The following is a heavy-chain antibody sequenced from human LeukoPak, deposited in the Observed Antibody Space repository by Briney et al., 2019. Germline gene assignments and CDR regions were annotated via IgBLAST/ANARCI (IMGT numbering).Heavy chain of an antibody. CDR3: ARDRPPMTRGGHYYYYGMDV. D-gene: IGHD3-22*01. Sequence: SETLSLTCTVSGGSISSYYWSWIRQPPGKGLEWIGYIHYSGSINYNPSLKSRVIISVEMSKNQFSLRLSTVTAADTAVYYCARDRPPMTRGGHYYYYGMDVWGRGTTVTVSS. J-gene: IGHJ6*02. CDR1: GGSISSYY. CDR2: IHYSGSI. V-gene: IGHV4-59*01.